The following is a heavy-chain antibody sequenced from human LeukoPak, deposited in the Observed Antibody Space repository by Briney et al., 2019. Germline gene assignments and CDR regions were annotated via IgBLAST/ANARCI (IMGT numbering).Heavy chain of an antibody. CDR1: GYTFTRYH. D-gene: IGHD1-1*01. V-gene: IGHV1-46*01. J-gene: IGHJ4*02. Sequence: ASVKVSCKASGYTFTRYHMHCVRQAPGQGLEWMGIINPSDGGARYAQKFQGRVTMTRDTSTSTVYMELSSLRFEDTAVYYCARDLDGGWSFDYWAQGTLVTVSS. CDR2: INPSDGGA. CDR3: ARDLDGGWSFDY.